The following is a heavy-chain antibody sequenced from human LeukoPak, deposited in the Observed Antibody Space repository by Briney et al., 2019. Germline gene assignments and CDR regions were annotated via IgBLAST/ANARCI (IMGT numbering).Heavy chain of an antibody. V-gene: IGHV3-23*01. CDR2: ITTSDGNT. Sequence: GGSLRLSCAASGFTFSSYTMSWVRQAPGKELEWVSTITTSDGNTYYADSVKGRFTVSRDNSKNTLFLQMNSLRAEDTAVYYCAKDGGLWVSAHWGDSWGRGTLVTVSS. D-gene: IGHD7-27*01. CDR1: GFTFSSYT. CDR3: AKDGGLWVSAHWGDS. J-gene: IGHJ4*02.